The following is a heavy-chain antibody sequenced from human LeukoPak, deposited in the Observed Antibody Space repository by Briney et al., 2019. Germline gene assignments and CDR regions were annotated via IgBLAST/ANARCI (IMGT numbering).Heavy chain of an antibody. Sequence: GESLTLACQVSGLRFSDYSMSWVRQAPVEGLEWISYFDDRNAAASTSYAGSVKGRFIIARDAAKNSLFLQMHSLTAEDTAVYYCARDEKWGFDYWGQGTLVTVSS. D-gene: IGHD1-26*01. CDR2: FDDRNAAAST. CDR1: GLRFSDYS. V-gene: IGHV3-48*04. J-gene: IGHJ4*02. CDR3: ARDEKWGFDY.